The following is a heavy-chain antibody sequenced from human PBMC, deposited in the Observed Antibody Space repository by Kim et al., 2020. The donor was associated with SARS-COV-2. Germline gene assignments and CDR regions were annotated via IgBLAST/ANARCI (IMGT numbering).Heavy chain of an antibody. CDR2: ISGDGGST. D-gene: IGHD3-22*01. J-gene: IGHJ4*02. CDR3: AKDRYDSSGYYLREGGFDY. Sequence: GGSLRLSCAASGFTFDDYAMHWVRQAPGKGLEWVSLISGDGGSTYYADSVKGRFTISRDNSKNSLYLQMNSLRTEDTALYYCAKDRYDSSGYYLREGGFDYWGQGTLVTVSS. CDR1: GFTFDDYA. V-gene: IGHV3-43*02.